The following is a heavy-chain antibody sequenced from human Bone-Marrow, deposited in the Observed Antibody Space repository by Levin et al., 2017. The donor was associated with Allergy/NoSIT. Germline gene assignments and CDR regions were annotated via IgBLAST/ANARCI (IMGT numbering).Heavy chain of an antibody. Sequence: ASETLSLTCSVSGDSITSDGHYWSWVRQHPVKGLEWIGYINHSETPYYNPSLASRLSISLDISKNKFSLRLDAVTAADTALYFCARYCGGECGDAFDVWGQGTMVTVS. J-gene: IGHJ3*01. D-gene: IGHD2-21*01. CDR2: INHSETP. CDR3: ARYCGGECGDAFDV. V-gene: IGHV4-31*03. CDR1: GDSITSDGHY.